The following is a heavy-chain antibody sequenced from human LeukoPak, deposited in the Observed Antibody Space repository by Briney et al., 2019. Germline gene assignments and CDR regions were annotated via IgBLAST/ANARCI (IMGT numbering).Heavy chain of an antibody. CDR1: GFTFGTFW. J-gene: IGHJ4*02. V-gene: IGHV3-7*01. D-gene: IGHD3-22*01. Sequence: GGSLRLSCEASGFTFGTFWMSWVRQAPGKGLEWVANIKQGGSEKNYVDSVKGRFTISRDDAKNSLYLQMNSLRAEDTAIYYCAREYYFSSGAFDYWGQGTLVTVSS. CDR2: IKQGGSEK. CDR3: AREYYFSSGAFDY.